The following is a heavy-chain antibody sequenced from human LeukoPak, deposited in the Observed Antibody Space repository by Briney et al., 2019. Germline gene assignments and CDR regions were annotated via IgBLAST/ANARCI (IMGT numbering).Heavy chain of an antibody. CDR3: AKSLSRTTNWYFDL. J-gene: IGHJ2*01. V-gene: IGHV3-9*03. CDR2: ISWNSDDI. CDR1: GFALDDYA. Sequence: GGSLRLSCVVSGFALDDYAMHWVRQAPGKGLEWVSGISWNSDDIDYADSVKGRFTISRDNAKNSLYLQMNSLRADDMALYYCAKSLSRTTNWYFDLWGRGTLVTVSS. D-gene: IGHD4-17*01.